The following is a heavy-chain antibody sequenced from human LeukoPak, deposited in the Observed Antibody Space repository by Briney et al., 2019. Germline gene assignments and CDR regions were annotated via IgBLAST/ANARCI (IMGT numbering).Heavy chain of an antibody. D-gene: IGHD5-18*01. J-gene: IGHJ4*02. Sequence: TLSLTCTVSGGSISSSSYYWGWIRQPPGKGLEWIGSIYYSGSTYYNPSLKSRVTISVDTSKNQFSLKLSSVTAADTAVYHCARHGRTQLWHDYWGQGTLVTVSS. CDR2: IYYSGST. CDR3: ARHGRTQLWHDY. CDR1: GGSISSSSYY. V-gene: IGHV4-39*01.